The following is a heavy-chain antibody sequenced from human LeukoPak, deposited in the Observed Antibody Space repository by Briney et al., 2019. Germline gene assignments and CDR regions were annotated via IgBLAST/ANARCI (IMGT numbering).Heavy chain of an antibody. D-gene: IGHD2-2*01. J-gene: IGHJ4*02. CDR1: GYTFTSYG. Sequence: GASVKVSCKASGYTFTSYGISWVRQAPGQGLEWMGWISVYNGNTNYAQKLQGRVTMTTDTSTSTAYMELRSLRSDDTAVYYCARDLGFPYCSSTSCYASREGVYWGQGTLVTVSS. CDR2: ISVYNGNT. V-gene: IGHV1-18*01. CDR3: ARDLGFPYCSSTSCYASREGVY.